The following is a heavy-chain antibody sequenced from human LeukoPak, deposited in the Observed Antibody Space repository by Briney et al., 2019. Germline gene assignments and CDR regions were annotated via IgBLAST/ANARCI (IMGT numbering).Heavy chain of an antibody. J-gene: IGHJ4*02. V-gene: IGHV3-7*01. CDR1: GFTFSWYS. Sequence: SGGSLRLSCAASGFTFSWYSMSWVRQAPGKGLEWVANIKEDGSIKYYVDSVKGRLTISRDNAKSSVYLQVNSLRAEDTALYYCARIGYSSSSIDYWGQGTLVTVSS. CDR3: ARIGYSSSSIDY. CDR2: IKEDGSIK. D-gene: IGHD6-13*01.